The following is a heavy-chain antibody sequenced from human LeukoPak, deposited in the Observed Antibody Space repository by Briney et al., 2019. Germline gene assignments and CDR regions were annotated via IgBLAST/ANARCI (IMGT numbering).Heavy chain of an antibody. Sequence: PGGSLRLSCAASGFTFSNYWIHWVRQAPGKGLVWVSRIDNAESITTYADSVKGRFTISRDNAENTLYLQMNSLRVEDTAVYYCVRSAFHAGSGNYYDYWGQGTLVTVSS. J-gene: IGHJ4*02. V-gene: IGHV3-74*03. CDR3: VRSAFHAGSGNYYDY. CDR2: IDNAESIT. CDR1: GFTFSNYW. D-gene: IGHD3-22*01.